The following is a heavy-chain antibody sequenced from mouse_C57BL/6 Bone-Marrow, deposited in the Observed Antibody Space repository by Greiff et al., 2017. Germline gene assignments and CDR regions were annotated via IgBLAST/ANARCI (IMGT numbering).Heavy chain of an antibody. D-gene: IGHD2-3*01. CDR3: ARIYLWYFDV. Sequence: VQLQQSGAELARPGASVKLSCKASGYTFTSYGISWVKQRTGQGLEWIGEIYPRSGNTYYNEKFQGKAPLTADKSSSTAYMELRSLTSEDSAVYFCARIYLWYFDVWGAETTVTVSS. CDR2: IYPRSGNT. J-gene: IGHJ1*01. CDR1: GYTFTSYG. V-gene: IGHV1-81*01.